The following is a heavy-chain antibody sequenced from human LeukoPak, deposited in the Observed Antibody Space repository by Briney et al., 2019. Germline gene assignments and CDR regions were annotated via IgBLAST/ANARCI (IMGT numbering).Heavy chain of an antibody. V-gene: IGHV3-11*01. J-gene: IGHJ4*02. CDR3: ASDIVATSGDF. CDR2: ITSSGDDI. CDR1: GFTFSDYY. Sequence: KAGGSLRLSCAASGFTFSDYYMSWIRQAPGKGLEWVAYITSSGDDIYYADSVKGRFTISRDNAKNALFLRMSSLRVEDTATYYCASDIVATSGDFWGQGTLVSVS. D-gene: IGHD5-12*01.